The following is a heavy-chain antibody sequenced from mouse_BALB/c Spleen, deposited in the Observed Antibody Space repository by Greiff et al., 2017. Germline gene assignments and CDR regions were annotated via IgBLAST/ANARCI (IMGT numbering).Heavy chain of an antibody. D-gene: IGHD2-10*02. Sequence: VQLVESGAELVRPGASVTLSCKASGYTFTDYEMHWVKQTPVHGLEWIGAIDPETGGTAYNQKFKGKATLTADKSSSTAYMELRSLTSEDSAVYYCTRASYGNYEGYAMDYWGQGTSVTVSS. J-gene: IGHJ4*01. CDR3: TRASYGNYEGYAMDY. CDR2: IDPETGGT. CDR1: GYTFTDYE. V-gene: IGHV1-15*01.